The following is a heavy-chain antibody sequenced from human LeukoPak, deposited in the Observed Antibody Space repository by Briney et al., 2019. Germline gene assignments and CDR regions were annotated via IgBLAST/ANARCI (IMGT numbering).Heavy chain of an antibody. J-gene: IGHJ6*02. V-gene: IGHV4-34*01. CDR2: INHSGST. CDR3: ARGRTAMVTGYYYGMDV. D-gene: IGHD5-18*01. Sequence: SETLSLTCAVYGVSFSGYYWSWIRQPPGKGLEWIGEINHSGSTNYNPSLKSRVTISVDTSKNQFSLKLSSVTAADTAVYYCARGRTAMVTGYYYGMDVWGQGTTVTVSS. CDR1: GVSFSGYY.